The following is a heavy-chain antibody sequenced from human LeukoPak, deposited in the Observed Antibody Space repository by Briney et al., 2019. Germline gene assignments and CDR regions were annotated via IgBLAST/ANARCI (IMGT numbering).Heavy chain of an antibody. D-gene: IGHD6-13*01. J-gene: IGHJ6*03. CDR3: AKTLTQQLVVWYMDV. CDR2: IRYDGSNK. CDR1: GFTFSSYG. V-gene: IGHV3-30*02. Sequence: GGSLRLSCAASGFTFSSYGMHWVRQAPGKGLEWVAFIRYDGSNKYYADSVKGRFTISRDNSKNTLYLQMNSLRAEDTAVYYCAKTLTQQLVVWYMDVWGKGTTVTISS.